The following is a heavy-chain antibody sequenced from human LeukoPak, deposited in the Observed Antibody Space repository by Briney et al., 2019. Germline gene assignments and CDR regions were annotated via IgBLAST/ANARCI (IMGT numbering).Heavy chain of an antibody. CDR1: GYTFTNYY. Sequence: ASVKVSCKXSGYTFTNYYMHWVRQAPGQGLEWMGIFNPSGGSTTSAQKFQGRVTMTRDTSTSTVYMELSSLRSEDTAVYYCARIYSTWFDSWGQGTLVTVSS. D-gene: IGHD3-3*01. V-gene: IGHV1-46*01. CDR3: ARIYSTWFDS. J-gene: IGHJ5*01. CDR2: FNPSGGST.